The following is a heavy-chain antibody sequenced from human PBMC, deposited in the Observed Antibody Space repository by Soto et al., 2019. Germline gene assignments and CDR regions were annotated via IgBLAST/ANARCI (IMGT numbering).Heavy chain of an antibody. D-gene: IGHD5-18*01. V-gene: IGHV1-3*01. CDR3: ARGVYSYGSGSDYYYYYGMDV. J-gene: IGHJ6*02. Sequence: GASVKVSCKASGYTFTSYAMHWVRQAPGQRLEWMGWINAGNGNTKYSQKFQGRVTITRDTSASTAYMELSSLRSEDTAVYYCARGVYSYGSGSDYYYYYGMDVWGQGTTVTVSS. CDR2: INAGNGNT. CDR1: GYTFTSYA.